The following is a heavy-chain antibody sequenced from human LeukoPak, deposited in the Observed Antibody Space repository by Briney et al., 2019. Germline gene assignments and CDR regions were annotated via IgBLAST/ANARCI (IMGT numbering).Heavy chain of an antibody. CDR2: ISWNSGSI. CDR3: STGSGHAFDI. Sequence: SGGSLRLSCAASGFTFDDYAMHWVRQAPGKGLEWVSGISWNSGSIGYADSVKGRFTIFRDNAKNTLYVQMNSLRAEDTAVYYCSTGSGHAFDIWGRGTMVTVSS. CDR1: GFTFDDYA. J-gene: IGHJ3*02. D-gene: IGHD3-10*01. V-gene: IGHV3-9*01.